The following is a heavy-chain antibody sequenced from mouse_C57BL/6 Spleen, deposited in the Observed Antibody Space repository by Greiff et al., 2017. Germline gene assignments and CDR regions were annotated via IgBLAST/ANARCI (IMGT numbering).Heavy chain of an antibody. Sequence: EVKVEESGGGLVQPGESLKLSCKSNEYEFPSHDMSWVRKTPEKRLELVAAINSDGGSTYYPDTMERRFIISRDNTKKTLYLQMSSLRSEDTALYYCARHYDYDGAWFAYWGQGTLVTVSA. J-gene: IGHJ3*01. CDR3: ARHYDYDGAWFAY. D-gene: IGHD2-4*01. V-gene: IGHV5-2*03. CDR1: EYEFPSHD. CDR2: INSDGGST.